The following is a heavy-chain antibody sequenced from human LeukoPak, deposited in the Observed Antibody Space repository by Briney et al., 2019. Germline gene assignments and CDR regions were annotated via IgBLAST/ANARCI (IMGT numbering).Heavy chain of an antibody. Sequence: GGSLRLSCTASGFTFGDYAMTRVRQAPGKGLEWVGFIRSKAYGATTEYAASVKGRFTISRDDSKSIAYLQMNSLKTEDTAVYYCTRERDYSGSGSNLWGQGTLVTVSS. J-gene: IGHJ5*02. D-gene: IGHD3-10*01. CDR3: TRERDYSGSGSNL. CDR2: IRSKAYGATT. CDR1: GFTFGDYA. V-gene: IGHV3-49*04.